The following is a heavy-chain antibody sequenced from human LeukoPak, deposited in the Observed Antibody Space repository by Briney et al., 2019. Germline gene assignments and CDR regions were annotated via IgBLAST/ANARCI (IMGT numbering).Heavy chain of an antibody. Sequence: GGSLRLSCVASGFTFTNDWMTWVRQAPGKGLEWVANMKQDGREKYYVDSVKGRFTVSRDNAKNSLYLQMDSLRDEDTAVYYCARARRGMILGAFDIWGQGTMVTVSS. V-gene: IGHV3-7*01. CDR3: ARARRGMILGAFDI. CDR2: MKQDGREK. CDR1: GFTFTNDW. J-gene: IGHJ3*02. D-gene: IGHD3-16*01.